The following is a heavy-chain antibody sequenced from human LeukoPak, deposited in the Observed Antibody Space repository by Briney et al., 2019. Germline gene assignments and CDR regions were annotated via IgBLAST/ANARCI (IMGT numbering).Heavy chain of an antibody. J-gene: IGHJ5*01. V-gene: IGHV3-23*01. CDR1: GFSFGNYA. CDR2: ISGTGGAT. CDR3: VKDPRDTYGTNWFVS. D-gene: IGHD2-21*01. Sequence: GGSLRLSCVASGFSFGNYAMSWVRQAPGKGLQWVSQISGTGGATWYAGFARDRFTISRDNSKKTLYLQMSGLRVEDTAMYYCVKDPRDTYGTNWFVSWGQGTLFTVSS.